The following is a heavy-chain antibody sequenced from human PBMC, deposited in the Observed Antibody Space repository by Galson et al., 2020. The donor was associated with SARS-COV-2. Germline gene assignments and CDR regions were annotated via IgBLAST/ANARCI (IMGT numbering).Heavy chain of an antibody. Sequence: ESGPTLVKPTQTLTLTCTFSGFSLSTHGRCVSWIRQPPGKALEWLARIDWDDYKSYNTSLKTRLTISKDTSKDQVVLTMTNMDPADTATYYCARITDGGSGRYYYFDYEGQGTLVTVSA. CDR2: IDWDDYK. D-gene: IGHD1-26*01. V-gene: IGHV2-70*11. CDR3: ARITDGGSGRYYYFDY. CDR1: GFSLSTHGRC. J-gene: IGHJ4*02.